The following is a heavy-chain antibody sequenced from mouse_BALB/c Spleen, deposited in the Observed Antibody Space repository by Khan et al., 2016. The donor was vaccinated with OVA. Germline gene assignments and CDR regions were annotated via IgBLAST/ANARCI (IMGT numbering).Heavy chain of an antibody. J-gene: IGHJ2*01. CDR2: INPTSGYT. CDR3: TRDRIDY. CDR1: GYTFNTYW. V-gene: IGHV1-7*01. Sequence: VQLKESGAELAKPGASVKMSCKASGYTFNTYWMHWVKQRPGQGLEWIGYINPTSGYTDYNEKFKDRATLSADKSSSTAYMQLSSLTSEDSAVYYCTRDRIDYWGQGTTLTVAS.